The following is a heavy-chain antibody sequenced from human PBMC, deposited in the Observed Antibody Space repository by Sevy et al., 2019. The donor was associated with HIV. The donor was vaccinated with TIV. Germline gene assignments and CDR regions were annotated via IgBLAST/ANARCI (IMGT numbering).Heavy chain of an antibody. CDR3: VREAANVRYFDY. CDR1: GFAFSTYS. CDR2: ISGSGSYI. D-gene: IGHD3-10*02. V-gene: IGHV3-21*01. J-gene: IGHJ4*02. Sequence: GGSVRLSCAASGFAFSTYSMNWVRQAPGKGLEWVSSISGSGSYIYYADSVQGRVAISRDNAKSSLYLQMNSLRAEDTAVYYCVREAANVRYFDYWGQGTLVTVSS.